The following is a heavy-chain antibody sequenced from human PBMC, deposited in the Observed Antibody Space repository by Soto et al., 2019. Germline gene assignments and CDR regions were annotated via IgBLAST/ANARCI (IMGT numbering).Heavy chain of an antibody. V-gene: IGHV3-48*03. D-gene: IGHD6-13*01. CDR3: ARVSRGLYRSSWKLYYYYGMDV. Sequence: PGGSLRLSCAASGFTFSSYEMNWVRQAPGKGLEWVSYISSSGSTIYYADSVKGRFTISRVNAKNSLYLQMNSLRAEDTAVYYCARVSRGLYRSSWKLYYYYGMDVWGQGTTVTLSS. CDR1: GFTFSSYE. CDR2: ISSSGSTI. J-gene: IGHJ6*02.